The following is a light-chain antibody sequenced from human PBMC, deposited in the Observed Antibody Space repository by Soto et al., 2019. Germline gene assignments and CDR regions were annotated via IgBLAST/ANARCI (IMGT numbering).Light chain of an antibody. V-gene: IGKV1-13*02. CDR1: QGISSA. CDR3: QPFTSEPFT. CDR2: DAS. J-gene: IGKJ3*01. Sequence: AIQLTQSPPSLSASVGDRVTITCRASQGISSAVAWYQQKPGKAPKFLMYDASSMESGVPSRFSGSGSGTDFTLNISSLQPEDFATYYCQPFTSEPFTFGPGTKVDIK.